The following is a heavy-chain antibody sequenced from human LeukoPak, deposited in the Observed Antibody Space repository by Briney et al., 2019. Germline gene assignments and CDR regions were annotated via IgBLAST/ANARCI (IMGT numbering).Heavy chain of an antibody. CDR1: GYSISSTYY. CDR3: ARGAAAETMGAFDI. D-gene: IGHD6-13*01. V-gene: IGHV4-61*02. Sequence: SETLSLTCTVSGYSISSTYYWSWIRQPAGKGLGWIGRIYTSGSTNYNPSLKSRVTISVDTSKNQFSLKLSSVTAADTAVYYCARGAAAETMGAFDIWGQGTMVTVSS. CDR2: IYTSGST. J-gene: IGHJ3*02.